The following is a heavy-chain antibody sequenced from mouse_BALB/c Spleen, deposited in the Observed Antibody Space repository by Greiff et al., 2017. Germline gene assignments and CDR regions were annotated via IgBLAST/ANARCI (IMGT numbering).Heavy chain of an antibody. CDR2: ISSGSSTI. CDR3: AKGHDYAMDY. Sequence: EVQLVESGGGLVQPGGSRKLSCAASGFTFSSFGMHWVRQAPEKGLEWVAYISSGSSTIYYAATVKGRFTISRDNPKNTLFLQMTSLRSEDTAMYDCAKGHDYAMDYWGQGTSVTVSA. J-gene: IGHJ4*01. CDR1: GFTFSSFG. V-gene: IGHV5-17*02.